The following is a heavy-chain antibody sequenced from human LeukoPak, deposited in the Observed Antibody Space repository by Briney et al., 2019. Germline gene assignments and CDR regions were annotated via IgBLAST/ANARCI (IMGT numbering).Heavy chain of an antibody. J-gene: IGHJ1*01. CDR2: ISSSGDRT. D-gene: IGHD4-11*01. Sequence: QPGGSLGLSCAASGFTFSSYAMHWVRQAPGKGLEWVAAISSSGDRTYFVDSVRGRFTMSRDNSKNTFYLQMSSLGVDDTAVYYCAKDSPRISVTGVEYFDHWGQGTLVTVSS. V-gene: IGHV3-23*01. CDR1: GFTFSSYA. CDR3: AKDSPRISVTGVEYFDH.